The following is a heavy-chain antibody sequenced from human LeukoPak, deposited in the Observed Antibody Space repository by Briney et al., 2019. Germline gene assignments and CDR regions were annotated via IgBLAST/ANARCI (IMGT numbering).Heavy chain of an antibody. CDR2: IYSRDYDT. J-gene: IGHJ4*02. CDR3: ARNRDSDY. V-gene: IGHV5-51*01. CDR1: GYRFSNYW. Sequence: GGSLKISFKAFGYRFSNYWIGWGRQTPGKALGWMGIIYSRDYDTSYSPSFQGQVTISVDTSITTAYLQWSSLKASDTAMYYCARNRDSDYWGQGTLVTVSS. D-gene: IGHD2/OR15-2a*01.